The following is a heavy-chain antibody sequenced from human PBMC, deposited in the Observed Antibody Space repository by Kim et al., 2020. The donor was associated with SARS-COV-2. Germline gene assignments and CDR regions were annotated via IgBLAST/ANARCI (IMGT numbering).Heavy chain of an antibody. CDR3: ARGGLLLSHPYPLFDY. CDR2: IIPILGIA. Sequence: SVKVSCKASGGTFSSYAISWVRQAPGQGLEWMGRIIPILGIANYAQKFQGRVTITADKSTSTAYMELSSLRSEDTAVYYCARGGLLLSHPYPLFDYWGQGTLVTVSS. D-gene: IGHD2-21*01. V-gene: IGHV1-69*04. J-gene: IGHJ4*02. CDR1: GGTFSSYA.